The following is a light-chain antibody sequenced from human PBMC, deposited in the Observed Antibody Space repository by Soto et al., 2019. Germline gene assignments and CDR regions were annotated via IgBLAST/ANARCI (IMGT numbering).Light chain of an antibody. CDR2: GRT. CDR1: SSGFGTAYD. CDR3: QSYDSSLSGSVV. J-gene: IGLJ2*01. V-gene: IGLV1-40*01. Sequence: QSVLTQPPSVSGAPGQRVTISRTGSSSGFGTAYDVNWYRPLPGTAPKLPIYGRTHRPSGVPDRFSGSNSGTSASLAITGLQAEDAADYDCQSYDSSLSGSVVFGGETKRTVL.